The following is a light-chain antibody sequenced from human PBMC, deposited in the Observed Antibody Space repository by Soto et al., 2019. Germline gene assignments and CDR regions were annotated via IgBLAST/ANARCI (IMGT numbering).Light chain of an antibody. J-gene: IGKJ4*01. CDR2: GAS. V-gene: IGKV3-20*01. Sequence: EIVLTQSPGTLSLSPGERATLSCGASQSISSIFLAWYQQKPGQAPRLLIYGASSRATGIPDRFSGSGSGTDFTLTISRLEPEDFAVYYCQYYHSSHRTFGGGTKVDI. CDR3: QYYHSSHRT. CDR1: QSISSIF.